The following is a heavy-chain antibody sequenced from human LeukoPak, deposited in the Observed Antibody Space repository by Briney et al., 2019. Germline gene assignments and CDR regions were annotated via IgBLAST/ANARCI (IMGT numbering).Heavy chain of an antibody. J-gene: IGHJ5*02. D-gene: IGHD2-2*01. CDR1: GGSFSGYY. CDR2: IYYSGST. CDR3: ARAYRVPAGPGWFDP. V-gene: IGHV4-59*01. Sequence: SETLSLTCAVYGGSFSGYYWSWIRQPPGKGLEWIGYIYYSGSTNYNPSLKSRVTISVDTSKNQFSLKLSSVTAADTAVYYCARAYRVPAGPGWFDPWGQGTLVTVSS.